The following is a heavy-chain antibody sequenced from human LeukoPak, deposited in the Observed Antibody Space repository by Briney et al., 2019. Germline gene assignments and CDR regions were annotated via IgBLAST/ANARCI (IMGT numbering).Heavy chain of an antibody. CDR1: GGSINSYY. Sequence: SETLSLTCTVSGGSINSYYWSWIRQPPGKGLEWIGYIYHSGSTYYNPSLKSRVTISVDRSKNQFSLKLSSVTAADTAVYYCARSILEYSSSYYFDYWGQGTLVTVSS. D-gene: IGHD6-6*01. CDR3: ARSILEYSSSYYFDY. J-gene: IGHJ4*02. V-gene: IGHV4-59*12. CDR2: IYHSGST.